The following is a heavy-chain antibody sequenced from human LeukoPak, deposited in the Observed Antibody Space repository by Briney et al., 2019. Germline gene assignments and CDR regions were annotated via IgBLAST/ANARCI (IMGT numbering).Heavy chain of an antibody. D-gene: IGHD3-9*01. CDR3: ARVVLTGYYLQYYFDY. Sequence: SETLSLTCTVSGDSISSSYYWGWIRQPPGKGLEWIASIYYSGSTYNNPSLKSRVTISVDTSRNQFSLRLNSVTAADTAMYYCARVVLTGYYLQYYFDYWSQGALVTVSS. CDR1: GDSISSSYY. CDR2: IYYSGST. V-gene: IGHV4-39*07. J-gene: IGHJ4*02.